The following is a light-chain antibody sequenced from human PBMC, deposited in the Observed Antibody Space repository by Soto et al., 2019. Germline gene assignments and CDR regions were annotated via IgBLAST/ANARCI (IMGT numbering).Light chain of an antibody. Sequence: QSVLTQSPSASGTPGQRITIYCSGSTSSIGSNAVNWYRQFPGTAPTFLIYNDDQRPSGVPDRFSGSKSGTSASLAISGLHSEDEADYYCATWDDSLNAFVFGTGTKVTVL. CDR3: ATWDDSLNAFV. CDR1: TSSIGSNA. V-gene: IGLV1-44*01. CDR2: NDD. J-gene: IGLJ1*01.